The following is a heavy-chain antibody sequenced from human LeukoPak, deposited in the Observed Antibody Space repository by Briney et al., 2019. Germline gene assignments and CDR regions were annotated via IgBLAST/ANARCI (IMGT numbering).Heavy chain of an antibody. CDR3: TRIVLDCKKGVCYDY. CDR2: ISPYNGNT. D-gene: IGHD2-8*01. V-gene: IGHV1-18*01. Sequence: VASVKVSCKTSGYTFTNYGISWVRQAPGQGLEWMGWISPYNGNTIYAQKLQGRVTVTTDTSTSTAYMELRSLRSDDTAVYYCTRIVLDCKKGVCYDYWGQGTLVTVSS. J-gene: IGHJ4*02. CDR1: GYTFTNYG.